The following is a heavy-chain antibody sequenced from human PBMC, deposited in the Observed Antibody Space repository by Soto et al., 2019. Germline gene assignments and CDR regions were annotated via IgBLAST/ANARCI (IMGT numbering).Heavy chain of an antibody. CDR1: GGTFSTST. J-gene: IGHJ4*02. CDR3: VRDAPIGSTFSGYEAIYS. V-gene: IGHV1-69*08. D-gene: IGHD5-12*01. Sequence: QVQLVQSGTEVKKPGSSVKVSCKASGGTFSTSTFTWVRQAPGQGLEWMGRIVPILDIADYAQRFQGRVSITADKSASTVYMELSSLKSEDTAIFYCVRDAPIGSTFSGYEAIYSWGQGTLVTVSS. CDR2: IVPILDIA.